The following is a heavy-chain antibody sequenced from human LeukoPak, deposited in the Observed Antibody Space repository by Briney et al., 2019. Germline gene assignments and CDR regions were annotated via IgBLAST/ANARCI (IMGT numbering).Heavy chain of an antibody. CDR3: AVTEVTGRGDY. CDR1: GFTVSSNY. CDR2: IYSGGNT. V-gene: IGHV3-53*01. J-gene: IGHJ4*02. Sequence: GGSLRLSCAASGFTVSSNYMSWVRQAPGKGLEWVSVIYSGGNTYYADSVKGRFTISRDNSKNTLYLQMNSLRVEDTAVYYCAVTEVTGRGDYWGQGTLVTVSS. D-gene: IGHD2-21*02.